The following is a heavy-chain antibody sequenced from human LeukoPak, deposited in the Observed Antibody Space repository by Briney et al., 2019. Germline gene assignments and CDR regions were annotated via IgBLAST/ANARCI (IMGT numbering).Heavy chain of an antibody. V-gene: IGHV3-23*01. CDR3: ARDIEFST. Sequence: GGSLRLSCAASGFTFSDSAMNWVRQAPGKGLEWLSLINFSGGNTYYADSMKGRFTISRDNSKDTLYLQMNSPRAEGTAIYYCARDIEFSTWGLGTMVTVSS. CDR2: INFSGGNT. CDR1: GFTFSDSA. J-gene: IGHJ3*01. D-gene: IGHD3-3*02.